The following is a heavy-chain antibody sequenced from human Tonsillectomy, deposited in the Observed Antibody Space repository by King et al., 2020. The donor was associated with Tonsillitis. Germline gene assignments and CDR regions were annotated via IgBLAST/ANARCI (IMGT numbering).Heavy chain of an antibody. CDR3: ARRTGVAGRRWFDP. CDR1: GGSFSGYY. V-gene: IGHV4-34*01. CDR2: INHSGST. D-gene: IGHD3/OR15-3a*01. J-gene: IGHJ5*02. Sequence: VQLQQWGAGLLKPSETLSLTCAVYGGSFSGYYWSWIRQPPGKGLEWIGEINHSGSTNYNPSLKSRVTISVDTSKNQFSLKLSSVTAADTAVYYCARRTGVAGRRWFDPWGQGTLVTVSS.